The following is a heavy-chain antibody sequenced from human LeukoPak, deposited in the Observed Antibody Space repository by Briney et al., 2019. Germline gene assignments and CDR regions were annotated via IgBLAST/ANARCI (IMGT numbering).Heavy chain of an antibody. V-gene: IGHV4-30-4*01. CDR3: ARGGLWFGELFPNWFDP. CDR2: IYYSGST. Sequence: PLETLSLTCTVSGGSISSGDYYWSWIRQPPGKGLEWIGYIYYSGSTYYNPSLKSRVTISVDTSKNQFSLKLSSVTAADTAVYYCARGGLWFGELFPNWFDPWGPGTLVTVSS. J-gene: IGHJ5*02. CDR1: GGSISSGDYY. D-gene: IGHD3-10*01.